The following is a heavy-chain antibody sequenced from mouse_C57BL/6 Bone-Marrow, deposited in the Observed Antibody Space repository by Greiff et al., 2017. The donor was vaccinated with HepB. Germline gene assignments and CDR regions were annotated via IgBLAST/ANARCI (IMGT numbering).Heavy chain of an antibody. CDR3: AREGDRDYAMDY. V-gene: IGHV3-6*01. CDR1: GYSITSGYY. D-gene: IGHD3-3*01. Sequence: DVKLQESGPGLVKPSQSLSLTCSVTGYSITSGYYWNWIRQFPGNKLEWMGYISYDGSNNYNPSLKNRISITRDTSKNQFFLKLNSVTTEDTATYYCAREGDRDYAMDYWGQGTSVTVSS. CDR2: ISYDGSN. J-gene: IGHJ4*01.